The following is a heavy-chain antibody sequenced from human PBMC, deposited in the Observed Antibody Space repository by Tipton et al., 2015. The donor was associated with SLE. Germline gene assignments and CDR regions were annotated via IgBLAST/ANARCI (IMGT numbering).Heavy chain of an antibody. J-gene: IGHJ4*02. V-gene: IGHV3-7*01. D-gene: IGHD6-13*01. CDR2: IKQDGSEK. CDR3: AREWQRSSSWYFDY. Sequence: SLRLSCTASGFTFGDYAMSWVRQAPGKGLEWVANIKQDGSEKYYVDSVKGRFTIPRDNAKNSLYLQMNSLRAEDTAVYYCAREWQRSSSWYFDYWGQGTLVTVSS. CDR1: GFTFGDYA.